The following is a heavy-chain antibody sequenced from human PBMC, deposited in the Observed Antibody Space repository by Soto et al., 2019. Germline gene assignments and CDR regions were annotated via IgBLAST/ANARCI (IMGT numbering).Heavy chain of an antibody. V-gene: IGHV3-21*01. CDR1: GFTFSSYS. J-gene: IGHJ6*02. Sequence: PGGSLRLSCAASGFTFSSYSMNWVRQAPGKGLEWVSSISSSSSYIYYADSVKGRFTISRDNSKNSLYLQMNSLRAEDTAVYYCAKERGGGYCSSTSCYGPYYYYYGMDVWGQGTTVTVPS. CDR3: AKERGGGYCSSTSCYGPYYYYYGMDV. D-gene: IGHD2-2*03. CDR2: ISSSSSYI.